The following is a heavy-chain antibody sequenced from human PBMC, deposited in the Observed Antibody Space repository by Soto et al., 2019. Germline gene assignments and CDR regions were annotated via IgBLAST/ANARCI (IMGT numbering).Heavy chain of an antibody. J-gene: IGHJ4*02. CDR3: ATKGSGSYYVYFEY. CDR2: IYHSGST. D-gene: IGHD1-26*01. Sequence: PSETLSLTGAVAGYSISSGFYWGWIRQPPGKGLEWIGSIYHSGSTYYNPSLKSRVTISVDTSKNQFSLKLSSVTAADTAVYYCATKGSGSYYVYFEYSGQGTLVTVSS. V-gene: IGHV4-38-2*01. CDR1: GYSISSGFY.